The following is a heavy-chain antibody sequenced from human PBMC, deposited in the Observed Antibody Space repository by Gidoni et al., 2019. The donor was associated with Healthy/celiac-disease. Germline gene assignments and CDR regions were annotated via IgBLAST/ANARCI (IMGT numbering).Heavy chain of an antibody. D-gene: IGHD1-26*01. J-gene: IGHJ2*01. V-gene: IGHV3-30*18. CDR2: ISYDGSNK. Sequence: QVQLVESGGGVVQPGRSLRLSCAAPGFTVSSYGMHWVRQAPGKGLEWVAVISYDGSNKSYADSVKGRFTISRDNSKNTLYLQMNSLRAEDTAVYYCAKDHSGSYSFWYFDLWGRGTLVTVSS. CDR3: AKDHSGSYSFWYFDL. CDR1: GFTVSSYG.